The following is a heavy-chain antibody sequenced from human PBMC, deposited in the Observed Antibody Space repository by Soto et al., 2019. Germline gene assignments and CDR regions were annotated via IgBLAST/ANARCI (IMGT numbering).Heavy chain of an antibody. J-gene: IGHJ4*02. CDR2: ISAYNGNT. V-gene: IGHV1-18*04. CDR1: GYTFTSYG. D-gene: IGHD3-22*01. CDR3: ARDSGYYDRGPPKDY. Sequence: QVPLVQSGAEVKKPGASVKVSCKASGYTFTSYGIIWVRQAPGQGLEWMGWISAYNGNTNYAQKLQGRVTMTTDTSTSTAYMELRSLRSDDTAVYYCARDSGYYDRGPPKDYWGQGTLVTVSS.